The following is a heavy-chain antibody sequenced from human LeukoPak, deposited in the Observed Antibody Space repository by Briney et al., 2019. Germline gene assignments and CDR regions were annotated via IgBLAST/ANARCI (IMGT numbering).Heavy chain of an antibody. J-gene: IGHJ6*03. CDR3: ARDGPYSGYDPYYYYYMDV. CDR2: IIPIFGTA. CDR1: GGTFSSYA. V-gene: IGHV1-69*05. D-gene: IGHD5-12*01. Sequence: GASVKVSCKASGGTFSSYAISWVRQAPGQGLEWMGGIIPIFGTANYAQKFQGRVTITTDESTSTAYMELSSLRSEDTAVYYCARDGPYSGYDPYYYYYMDVWGKGTTVTVSS.